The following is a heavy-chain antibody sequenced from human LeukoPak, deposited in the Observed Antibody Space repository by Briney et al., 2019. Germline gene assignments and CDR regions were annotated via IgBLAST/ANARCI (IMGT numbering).Heavy chain of an antibody. CDR3: AKGRDYDFWSGYSAVDY. J-gene: IGHJ4*02. CDR2: IRYDGSNK. D-gene: IGHD3-3*01. V-gene: IGHV3-30*02. Sequence: RRSLRLSCAASGFTFSSYAMHWVRQAPGKGLEWVAFIRYDGSNKYYADSVKGRFTISRDNSKNTLYLQMNSLRAEDTAVYYCAKGRDYDFWSGYSAVDYWGQGTLVTVSS. CDR1: GFTFSSYA.